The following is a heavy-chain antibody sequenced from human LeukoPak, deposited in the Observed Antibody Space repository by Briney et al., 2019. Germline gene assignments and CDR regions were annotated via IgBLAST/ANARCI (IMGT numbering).Heavy chain of an antibody. CDR1: GFTVSSNY. J-gene: IGHJ4*02. D-gene: IGHD6-6*01. CDR3: ARWGQLAFDY. CDR2: IYSGGTT. Sequence: GGSLRLSCAASGFTVSSNYMSWVRQAPGMGLEWVSVIYSGGTTYYADSVKGRFTTSRDNSKNTLYLQMGSLRAEDMAVYYCARWGQLAFDYWGQGTLVTVSS. V-gene: IGHV3-66*01.